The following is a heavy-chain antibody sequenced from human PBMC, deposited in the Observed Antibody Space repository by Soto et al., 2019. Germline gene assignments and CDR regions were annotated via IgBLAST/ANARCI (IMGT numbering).Heavy chain of an antibody. D-gene: IGHD6-19*01. CDR3: ARDGWDDAFDI. Sequence: GGSLRLSCAASGFTFSSYAMHWVRQAPGKGLEWVAVISYDGSNKYYADSVKGRFTISRDNSKNTLYLQMNSLRAEDTAVYYCARDGWDDAFDIWGQGTMVTVSS. CDR2: ISYDGSNK. CDR1: GFTFSSYA. J-gene: IGHJ3*02. V-gene: IGHV3-30-3*01.